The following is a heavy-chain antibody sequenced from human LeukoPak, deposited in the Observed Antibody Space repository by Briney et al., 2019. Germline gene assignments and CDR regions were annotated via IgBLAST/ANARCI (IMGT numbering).Heavy chain of an antibody. Sequence: GRSLRLSCAASGFTFSSYGMHWVRQAPGKGLEGVAVISYDGSNKYYADSVKGRFTISRDNSKNTLYLQMNSLRAEDTAVYYCAGVVPAGPFDYWGQGTLVTVSS. J-gene: IGHJ4*02. CDR3: AGVVPAGPFDY. CDR2: ISYDGSNK. CDR1: GFTFSSYG. D-gene: IGHD2-2*01. V-gene: IGHV3-30*03.